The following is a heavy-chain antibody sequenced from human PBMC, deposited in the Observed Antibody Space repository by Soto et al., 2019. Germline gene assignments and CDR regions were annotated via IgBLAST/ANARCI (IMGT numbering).Heavy chain of an antibody. Sequence: DSVKVSCKASGYTFTSYGISWVRQAPGQGLEWMGWISAYNGNTIYAQKVQGRVSMTTDTSTSTAYMELRSLRSDDTAVYHCARVNCDNGRAFDFWGQGTMVTVSS. CDR1: GYTFTSYG. J-gene: IGHJ3*01. CDR3: ARVNCDNGRAFDF. D-gene: IGHD3-22*01. CDR2: ISAYNGNT. V-gene: IGHV1-18*01.